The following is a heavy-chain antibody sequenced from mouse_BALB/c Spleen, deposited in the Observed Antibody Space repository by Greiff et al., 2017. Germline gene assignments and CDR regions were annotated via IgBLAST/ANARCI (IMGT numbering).Heavy chain of an antibody. D-gene: IGHD2-4*01. CDR3: TRAIYYDYPFAY. J-gene: IGHJ3*01. CDR2: IYPGSGST. Sequence: LQQPGSELVRPGASVKLSCKASGYTITSYWMHWVKQRPGQGLEWIGNIYPGSGSTNYDEKFKSKATLTVDTSSSTAYMQLSSLTSEDSAVYYCTRAIYYDYPFAYWGQGTLVTVSA. CDR1: GYTITSYW. V-gene: IGHV1S22*01.